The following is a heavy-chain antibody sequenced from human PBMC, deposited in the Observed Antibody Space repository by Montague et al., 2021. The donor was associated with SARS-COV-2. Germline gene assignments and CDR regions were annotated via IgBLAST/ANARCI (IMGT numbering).Heavy chain of an antibody. D-gene: IGHD5-12*01. V-gene: IGHV4-59*01. CDR1: GGSISDYY. J-gene: IGHJ4*02. CDR3: ARGTGYDYYFDC. Sequence: SETLSLTCSVSGGSISDYYWNWIRQPPGKGLEWIGYIYHNTGNTNYNPSLQSRVTISLDTSKNQFSLNLRSMTAADTALYFCARGTGYDYYFDCWGLGTLVTVSS. CDR2: IYHNTGNT.